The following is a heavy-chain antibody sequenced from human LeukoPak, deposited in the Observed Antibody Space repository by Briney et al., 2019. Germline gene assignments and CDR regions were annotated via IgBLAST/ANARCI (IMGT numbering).Heavy chain of an antibody. CDR1: GFTFSNFG. V-gene: IGHV3-30*02. CDR3: ARKRSTSTTMDYCDY. Sequence: GGSLRLSCTASGFTFSNFGIRWVRQSPGKGLEWVAFIRRDGNDKFYSDSVKGRFTISRDNYKNTVYLQMNSLRAGDTAVYYCARKRSTSTTMDYCDYWGRGTLVTVSS. J-gene: IGHJ4*02. D-gene: IGHD2/OR15-2a*01. CDR2: IRRDGNDK.